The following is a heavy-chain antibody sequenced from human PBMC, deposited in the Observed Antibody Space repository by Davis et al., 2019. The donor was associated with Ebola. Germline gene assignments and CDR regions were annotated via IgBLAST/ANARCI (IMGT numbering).Heavy chain of an antibody. CDR3: ARGRNGGWDFDY. CDR1: GYTFNSHG. CDR2: ISAYNGHT. Sequence: ASVKVSCKASGYTFNSHGISWVRQAPGQGLEWMAWISAYNGHTNYAQKFQGRLTLTTDTSRSTAYMELRRLTSDDTAEYFCARGRNGGWDFDYWGQGTLVTVSS. V-gene: IGHV1-18*01. D-gene: IGHD6-19*01. J-gene: IGHJ4*02.